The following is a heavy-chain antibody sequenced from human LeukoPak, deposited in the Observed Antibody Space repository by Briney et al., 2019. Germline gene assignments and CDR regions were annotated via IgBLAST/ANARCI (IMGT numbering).Heavy chain of an antibody. J-gene: IGHJ4*02. CDR1: GFTFSSYG. Sequence: GGSLRLSCAASGFTFSSYGMRWVRQAPGKGLEWVAVISYGGSNKYYADSVKGRFTISRDNSKNTLYLQMNSLRAEDTAVYYCATPGNWNYFIYWGQGTLVTVSS. D-gene: IGHD1-20*01. V-gene: IGHV3-30*03. CDR3: ATPGNWNYFIY. CDR2: ISYGGSNK.